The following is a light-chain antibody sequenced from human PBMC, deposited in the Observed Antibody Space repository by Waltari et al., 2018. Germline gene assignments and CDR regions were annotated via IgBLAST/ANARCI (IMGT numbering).Light chain of an antibody. CDR1: QIVSSRY. J-gene: IGKJ2*01. CDR2: GAS. Sequence: EIVLTQSPGTLSLSPGERATLSCRASQIVSSRYLAWYQQKPGQAPRLLIYGASSRATGIPDRFSGSGSGTDFTLTISRLEPEDFAVYYCQQYGSSPPKYTFGQGTKLEIK. V-gene: IGKV3-20*01. CDR3: QQYGSSPPKYT.